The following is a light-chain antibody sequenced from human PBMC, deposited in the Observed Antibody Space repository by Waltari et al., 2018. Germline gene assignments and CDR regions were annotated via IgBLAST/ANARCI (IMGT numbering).Light chain of an antibody. V-gene: IGKV1-17*01. J-gene: IGKJ1*01. CDR3: QQGKSNPWT. CDR1: QGISSY. CDR2: YAD. Sequence: DIQMSQSPSSLSASVGDRVTITCRASQGISSYLRWYQQKQGKAPMLLCYYADSLASGVPSRFSGSGSGTEFTLTISSLQPEDFASYYCQQGKSNPWTFGQGTKVEIK.